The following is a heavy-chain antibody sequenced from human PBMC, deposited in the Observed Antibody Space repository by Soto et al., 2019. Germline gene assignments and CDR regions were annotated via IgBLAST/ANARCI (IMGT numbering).Heavy chain of an antibody. CDR3: ERGRRGGDYGGYFQH. J-gene: IGHJ1*01. V-gene: IGHV4-34*01. CDR1: GGSFSGYY. Sequence: SETLSLTCAVYGGSFSGYYWSWIRQPPGKGLEWIGEINHSGSTNYNPSLKSRVTISVDTSKNQFSLKLSSVTAADTAVYYCERGRRGGDYGGYFQHWGQGTLVTVSS. CDR2: INHSGST. D-gene: IGHD4-17*01.